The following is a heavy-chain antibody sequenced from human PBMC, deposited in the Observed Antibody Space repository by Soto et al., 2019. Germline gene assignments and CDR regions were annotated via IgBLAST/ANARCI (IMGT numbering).Heavy chain of an antibody. CDR1: GGSISSGGYY. D-gene: IGHD4-17*01. J-gene: IGHJ5*02. V-gene: IGHV4-31*03. CDR2: IYYSGST. CDR3: ARGLYYGDYVSDNWFDP. Sequence: PSETLSLTCTVSGGSISSGGYYWSWIRQHPGKGLEWIGYIYYSGSTYYNPSLKSRVTISVDTSKNQFSLKLSSVTAADTAVYYCARGLYYGDYVSDNWFDPWGKGTLVTVSS.